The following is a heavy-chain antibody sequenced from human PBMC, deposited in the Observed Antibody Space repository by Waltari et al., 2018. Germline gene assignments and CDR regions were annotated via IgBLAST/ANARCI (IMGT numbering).Heavy chain of an antibody. V-gene: IGHV4-34*01. J-gene: IGHJ6*02. D-gene: IGHD3-22*01. CDR3: ARRKREYYYDSGAAYGMDV. CDR2: ISHSGST. CDR1: GASFRGYY. Sequence: QVQLQQWGAGRWQRSETLSLTYAVYGASFRGYYGSGIRQPSGRGLEWLGEISHSGSTNYSPSLNSRVTISVDTTKNQFSLKLSSVTAADTAVYYCARRKREYYYDSGAAYGMDVWGQGTTVTVSS.